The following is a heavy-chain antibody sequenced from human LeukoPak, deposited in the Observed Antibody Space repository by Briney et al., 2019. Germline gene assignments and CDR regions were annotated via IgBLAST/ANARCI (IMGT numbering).Heavy chain of an antibody. D-gene: IGHD6-13*01. V-gene: IGHV1-46*01. CDR1: GYTFTSYW. CDR3: AKAPRNSSTMLDY. CDR2: INPSDGSV. J-gene: IGHJ4*02. Sequence: ASVKVSCKASGYTFTSYWIQWVRQATGQGLEWVGLINPSDGSVAYAHRFQGRVTMTRDTSTSIVYMDLSSLGSEDTAVYYCAKAPRNSSTMLDYWGQGTLLTVSS.